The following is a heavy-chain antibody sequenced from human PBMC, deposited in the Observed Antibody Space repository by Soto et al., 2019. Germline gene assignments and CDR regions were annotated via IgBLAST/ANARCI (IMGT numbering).Heavy chain of an antibody. CDR2: IVPIVDTS. Sequence: QVQLVQSGAEVRQPASSVKVSCKTSGGTFSSYAISWVRQAPGQGLEWMGGIVPIVDTSTYAQKFQGRVTITADEYTSTVSMELSSLRSDDTAVYYCVRVVAIPGYPDNWGQGTLVTVSS. CDR3: VRVVAIPGYPDN. V-gene: IGHV1-69*12. D-gene: IGHD5-12*01. CDR1: GGTFSSYA. J-gene: IGHJ4*02.